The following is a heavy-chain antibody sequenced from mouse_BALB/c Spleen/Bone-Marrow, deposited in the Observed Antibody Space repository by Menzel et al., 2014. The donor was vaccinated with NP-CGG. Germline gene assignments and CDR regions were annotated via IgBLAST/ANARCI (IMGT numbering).Heavy chain of an antibody. J-gene: IGHJ4*01. D-gene: IGHD1-1*01. V-gene: IGHV1-80*01. CDR1: GYTFSNYW. CDR2: IYPEDGDT. Sequence: QVQLQQSGAELVRPGSSVKISCKASGYTFSNYWMNWMKQRPGQGLEWIGQIYPEDGDTNYIGRFTGKATLTADKSSSTAYMQLSSLTSEDSAVYFCASRGDYSYAMDYWGQGTSVTVSS. CDR3: ASRGDYSYAMDY.